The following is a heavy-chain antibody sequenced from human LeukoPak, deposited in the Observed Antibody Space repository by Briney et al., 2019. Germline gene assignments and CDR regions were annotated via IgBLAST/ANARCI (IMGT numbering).Heavy chain of an antibody. CDR3: ARQRYSSGWYVFDY. D-gene: IGHD6-19*01. CDR1: GGSISSSSYY. Sequence: SETLSLTCTVSGGSISSSSYYWGWIRQLPGKGLEWIGSIYYSGSTYYNPSLKSRVTISVDTSKNQFSLKLSSVTAADTAVYYCARQRYSSGWYVFDYWGQGTLVTVSS. CDR2: IYYSGST. J-gene: IGHJ4*02. V-gene: IGHV4-39*01.